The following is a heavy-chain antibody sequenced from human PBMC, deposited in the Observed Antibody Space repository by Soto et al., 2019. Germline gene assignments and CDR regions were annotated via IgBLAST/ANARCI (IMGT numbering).Heavy chain of an antibody. CDR2: INPNTGGT. V-gene: IGHV1-2*02. Sequence: ASVKVSCEASGYTFTGYYIRCVRQAPGQVLEWMGWINPNTGGTNYAQNFQGRVTLTWDTSISTAYLELSSLRSDDTAVYYCARESPIVGDRCFYYWGQGTLVSVSS. CDR3: ARESPIVGDRCFYY. J-gene: IGHJ1*01. CDR1: GYTFTGYY. D-gene: IGHD1-26*01.